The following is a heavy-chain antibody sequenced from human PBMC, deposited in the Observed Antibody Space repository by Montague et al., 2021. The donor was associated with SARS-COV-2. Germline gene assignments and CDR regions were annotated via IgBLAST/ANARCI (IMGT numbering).Heavy chain of an antibody. J-gene: IGHJ4*02. CDR3: ARITVVVPLDF. CDR2: VHHSGST. V-gene: IGHV4-59*01. Sequence: SETLSLTCTVSGASITDFYWSWIRQPPGKGLQWVGYVHHSGSTNYNPSLKSRVTISVDTPKSQFSLNLRSVTAADTAVYYCARITVVVPLDFWGRGTLVTVSS. D-gene: IGHD3-22*01. CDR1: GASITDFY.